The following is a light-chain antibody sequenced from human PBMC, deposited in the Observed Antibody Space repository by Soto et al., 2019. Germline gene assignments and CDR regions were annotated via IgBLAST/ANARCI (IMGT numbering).Light chain of an antibody. CDR3: QERSNWPRLT. Sequence: EIVLTQSPATLSLSPGERATLPSRASQSVSTSLAWYQQRPGQAPRLLIYDVSNRAAGVPARFSGSGSGTDFTLTISNLEPEDFAIYYCQERSNWPRLTFGGGTTVEIK. CDR2: DVS. V-gene: IGKV3-11*01. CDR1: QSVSTS. J-gene: IGKJ4*01.